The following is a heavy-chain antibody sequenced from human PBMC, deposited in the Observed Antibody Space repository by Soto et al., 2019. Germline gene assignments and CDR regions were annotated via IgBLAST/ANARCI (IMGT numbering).Heavy chain of an antibody. Sequence: GESLKISCKGSGYSFTSYWIGWVRQMPGKGLEWMGIIYPGDSDTRYSPSFQGQVTISADKSISTAYLQWSSLKASDTAMYYCARQAPLPLSYYDFWKGGMDVWGQGTTVTVSS. V-gene: IGHV5-51*01. CDR2: IYPGDSDT. CDR1: GYSFTSYW. D-gene: IGHD3-3*01. J-gene: IGHJ6*02. CDR3: ARQAPLPLSYYDFWKGGMDV.